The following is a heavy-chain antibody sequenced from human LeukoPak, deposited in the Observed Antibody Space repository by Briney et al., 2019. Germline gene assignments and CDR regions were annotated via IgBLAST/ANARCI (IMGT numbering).Heavy chain of an antibody. CDR3: GREIQAPGKTLEY. Sequence: GGSLTLSCALSGFTSSSYWMHWVRQVPGKGLVWVSRINDDGTYTVYADSVKGRFTISGNNAKNTLYLQMNSLRGEDTAVYYCGREIQAPGKTLEYWGQGTLVTVSS. CDR1: GFTSSSYW. CDR2: INDDGTYT. J-gene: IGHJ4*02. V-gene: IGHV3-74*01.